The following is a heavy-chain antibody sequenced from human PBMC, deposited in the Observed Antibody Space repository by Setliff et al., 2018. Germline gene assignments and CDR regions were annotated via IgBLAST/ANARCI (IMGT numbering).Heavy chain of an antibody. CDR1: GGSISSYY. CDR3: ARDRPIAAAGTFIRYYYYYGMDV. J-gene: IGHJ6*02. CDR2: IYYSGST. Sequence: SETLSLTCTVSGGSISSYYWSWIRQPPGKGLEWIGYIYYSGSTNYNPSLKSRVTISVDTSKNQSSLKLSSVTAADTAVYYCARDRPIAAAGTFIRYYYYYGMDVWGQGTTVTVSS. V-gene: IGHV4-59*01. D-gene: IGHD6-13*01.